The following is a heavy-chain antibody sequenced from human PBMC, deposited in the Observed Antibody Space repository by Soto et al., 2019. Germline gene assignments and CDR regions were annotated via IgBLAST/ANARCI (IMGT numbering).Heavy chain of an antibody. CDR1: GYTFTNYG. V-gene: IGHV1-18*01. J-gene: IGHJ4*02. CDR3: ASERISGSYAGGPPLVY. Sequence: QVQLVQSGAEVKKPGASVKVSCKASGYTFTNYGITWVRQAPGQGLEWMGWISVYNGNTKYAQKFQGRITMTTDTSTATAYLELRSLRSDDTAVYFCASERISGSYAGGPPLVYWGQGTLVTVSS. D-gene: IGHD6-19*01. CDR2: ISVYNGNT.